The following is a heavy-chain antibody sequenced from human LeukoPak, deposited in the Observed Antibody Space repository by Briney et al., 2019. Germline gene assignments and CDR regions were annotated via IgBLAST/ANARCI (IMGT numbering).Heavy chain of an antibody. D-gene: IGHD3-3*01. J-gene: IGHJ5*02. Sequence: SETLSLTCTVSGGSISSSSYYWGWIRQPPGKGLEWIGSIYYSGRTNYNPSLKSRATISEDTSTNQFSLKLSSVTAADTAVYYCARGQGLRFLEWFSGRFDPWGQGTLVTVSS. V-gene: IGHV4-39*07. CDR3: ARGQGLRFLEWFSGRFDP. CDR2: IYYSGRT. CDR1: GGSISSSSYY.